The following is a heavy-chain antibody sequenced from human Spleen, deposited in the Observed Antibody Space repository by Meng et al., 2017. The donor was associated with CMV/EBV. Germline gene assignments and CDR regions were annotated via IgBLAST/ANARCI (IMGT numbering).Heavy chain of an antibody. D-gene: IGHD3-16*01. Sequence: GESLKISCAASGFTFSSYWMHWVRQAPGKGLVWVSRINSDGSSTSYADSVKGRFTISRDNAKNTLYLQMNSLRAEDTAVYYCARGTWGDYYYYGMDVWGQGTTVTVSS. V-gene: IGHV3-74*01. CDR2: INSDGSST. J-gene: IGHJ6*02. CDR3: ARGTWGDYYYYGMDV. CDR1: GFTFSSYW.